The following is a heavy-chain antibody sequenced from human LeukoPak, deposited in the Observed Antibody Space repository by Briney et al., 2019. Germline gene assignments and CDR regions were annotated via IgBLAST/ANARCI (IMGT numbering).Heavy chain of an antibody. CDR3: AKIIDSSGWNTYDF. D-gene: IGHD6-19*01. Sequence: PGRSLRLACAASGFTFSSYSMSWVRQAPGKGLEWVSVISGSGGTTYYADSVTDRFTISRDNSKNTMFLKMNSLRDDDTAVYYCAKIIDSSGWNTYDFWGQGTLDSAS. J-gene: IGHJ4*02. V-gene: IGHV3-23*01. CDR2: ISGSGGTT. CDR1: GFTFSSYS.